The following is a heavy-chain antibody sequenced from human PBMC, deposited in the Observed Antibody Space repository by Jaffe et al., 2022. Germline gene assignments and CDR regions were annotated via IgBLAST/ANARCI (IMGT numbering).Heavy chain of an antibody. CDR2: IKQDGSEK. CDR1: GFTFSSYW. V-gene: IGHV3-7*01. CDR3: ARDMTSGAFDY. J-gene: IGHJ4*02. Sequence: EVQLVESGGGLVQPGGSLRLSCAASGFTFSSYWMTWVRQAPGKGLEWVANIKQDGSEKYYVDSVRGRFTISRDNAQTSLYLQMNSLRADDTAVYYCARDMTSGAFDYWGQGTLVTVSP. D-gene: IGHD7-27*01.